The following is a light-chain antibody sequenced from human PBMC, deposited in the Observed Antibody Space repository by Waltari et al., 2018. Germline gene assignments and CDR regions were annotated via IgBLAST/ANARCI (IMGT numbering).Light chain of an antibody. Sequence: QPVLTQPPSSSASPGESARLTCTLPSDINVDDFNIYWYQQKPGSPPRFLLYYKSDSEKAQGSGVPRRFSGAKDASANAGILLSSGLQSEDEADYYCMFWPSNVWVFGGGTKLTVL. CDR3: MFWPSNVWV. CDR1: SDINVDDFN. J-gene: IGLJ3*02. V-gene: IGLV5-37*01. CDR2: YKSDSEK.